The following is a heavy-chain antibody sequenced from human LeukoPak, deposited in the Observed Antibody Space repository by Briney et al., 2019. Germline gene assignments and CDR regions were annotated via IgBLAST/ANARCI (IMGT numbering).Heavy chain of an antibody. Sequence: GGSLRLSCATSGFTFSSYAMSWVRQAPGKGLEWVSAVSGGGGSTNYADSVKGRFTISRDNSKNTLYLQMNSLRAEDTAVYYCANPGRYTSGWVFPLSFDYWGEGTPVTVSS. CDR3: ANPGRYTSGWVFPLSFDY. J-gene: IGHJ4*02. V-gene: IGHV3-23*01. D-gene: IGHD6-19*01. CDR1: GFTFSSYA. CDR2: VSGGGGST.